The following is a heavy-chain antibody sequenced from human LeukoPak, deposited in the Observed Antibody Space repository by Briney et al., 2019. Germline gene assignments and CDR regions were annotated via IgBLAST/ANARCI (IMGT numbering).Heavy chain of an antibody. D-gene: IGHD3-22*01. Sequence: SETLSLTCAVYGGSFSGYYWSWIRQPPGKGLEWIGEINHSGSTNYNPSLKSRVTISVDTSKNQFSLKLSSVTAADTAVYYCASGYHNYYGSSSYYPPDYWGQGTLVTVSS. CDR3: ASGYHNYYGSSSYYPPDY. CDR2: INHSGST. V-gene: IGHV4-34*01. J-gene: IGHJ4*02. CDR1: GGSFSGYY.